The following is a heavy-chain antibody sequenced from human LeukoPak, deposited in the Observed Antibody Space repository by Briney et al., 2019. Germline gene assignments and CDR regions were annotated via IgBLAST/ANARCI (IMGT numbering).Heavy chain of an antibody. CDR3: ARDFCSSTSCYGWGYYYYYMDV. Sequence: GGSLRLSCAASGFTFSSYWMHWVRQAPGKGLEWVSSISSSSSYIYYADSVKGRFTISRDNAKNSLYLQMNSLRAEDTAVYYCARDFCSSTSCYGWGYYYYYMDVWGKGTTVTVSS. J-gene: IGHJ6*03. CDR2: ISSSSSYI. CDR1: GFTFSSYW. V-gene: IGHV3-21*01. D-gene: IGHD2-2*01.